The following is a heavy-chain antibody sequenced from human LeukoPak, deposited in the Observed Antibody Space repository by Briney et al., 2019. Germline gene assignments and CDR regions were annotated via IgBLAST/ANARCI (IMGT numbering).Heavy chain of an antibody. V-gene: IGHV1-24*01. D-gene: IGHD3-22*01. CDR1: GYTLTELS. CDR2: FDPEDGET. J-gene: IGHJ5*02. Sequence: GASVKVSCKVSGYTLTELSMHWVRQAPGKGLEWMGGFDPEDGETIYAQKFQGRVTMTEDTSTDTAYMELSSLRSEDTAVYYCATLSKTYDSSGYYYSPNWFDPWGQGTLVTVYS. CDR3: ATLSKTYDSSGYYYSPNWFDP.